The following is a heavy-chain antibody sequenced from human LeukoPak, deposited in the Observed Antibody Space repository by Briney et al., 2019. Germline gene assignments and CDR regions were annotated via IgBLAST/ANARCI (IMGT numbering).Heavy chain of an antibody. CDR3: ARVRLHSSSSPNWFDP. J-gene: IGHJ5*02. V-gene: IGHV4-59*12. CDR1: GGSISSYY. D-gene: IGHD6-13*01. Sequence: SETLSLTCTVSGGSISSYYWSWIRQPPGKGLEWIGYIYYSGSTNYNPSLKSRVTISVDTSKNQFSLKLSSVTAADTAVYYCARVRLHSSSSPNWFDPWGQGTLVTVSS. CDR2: IYYSGST.